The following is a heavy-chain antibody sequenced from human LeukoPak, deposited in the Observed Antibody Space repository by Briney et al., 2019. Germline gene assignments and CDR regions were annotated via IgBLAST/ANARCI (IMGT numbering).Heavy chain of an antibody. V-gene: IGHV3-23*01. Sequence: PGGSLRLSCAASGFTFSSYGMSWVRQAPGKGLEWVSAISGSGGSTYYADSVKGRFTISRDNSKNTLYLQMNSLRAEDTAVYYCANQKANCSGGSCNWGQGTLVTVSS. CDR1: GFTFSSYG. CDR3: ANQKANCSGGSCN. CDR2: ISGSGGST. D-gene: IGHD2-15*01. J-gene: IGHJ4*02.